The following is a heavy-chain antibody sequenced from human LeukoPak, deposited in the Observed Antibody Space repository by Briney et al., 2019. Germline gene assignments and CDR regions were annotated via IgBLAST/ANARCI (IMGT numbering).Heavy chain of an antibody. Sequence: PSETLSLTCTVSGGSISSYYWSWIRQPPGKGLEWIGYIYYSGSTNYNPSLKSRVTISVDTSKNQFSLRLSSVTAADTAVYYCAKLHLAVVVVAKFDYWGQGTLVTVSS. J-gene: IGHJ4*02. D-gene: IGHD2-15*01. CDR2: IYYSGST. CDR1: GGSISSYY. CDR3: AKLHLAVVVVAKFDY. V-gene: IGHV4-59*01.